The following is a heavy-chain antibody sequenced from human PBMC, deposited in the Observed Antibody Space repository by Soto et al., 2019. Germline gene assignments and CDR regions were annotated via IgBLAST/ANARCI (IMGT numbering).Heavy chain of an antibody. CDR3: ARDRPALLLTYYGMDV. D-gene: IGHD2-15*01. J-gene: IGHJ6*02. V-gene: IGHV1-69*13. CDR2: IIPIFGTA. CDR1: GCTFSSYA. Sequence: SVKVSCKASGCTFSSYAISWVRQAPGQGLEWMGGIIPIFGTANYAQKFQGRVTITADESTSTAYMELSSLRSEDTAVYYCARDRPALLLTYYGMDVWGQGTTVTVSS.